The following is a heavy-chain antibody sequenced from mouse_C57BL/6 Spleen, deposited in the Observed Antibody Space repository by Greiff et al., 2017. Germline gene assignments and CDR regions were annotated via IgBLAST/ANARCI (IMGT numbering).Heavy chain of an antibody. CDR3: YYYGSSDWYFDV. CDR1: GYAFSSYW. V-gene: IGHV1-80*01. J-gene: IGHJ1*03. CDR2: IYPGDGDT. D-gene: IGHD1-1*01. Sequence: QVQLQQSGAELVKPGASVKISCKASGYAFSSYWMNWVKQRPGTGLEWIGQIYPGDGDTNYNGKLKGKATLTADKSSSTAYMQLSSLTSEDSAVYFCYYYGSSDWYFDVWGTGTTVTVSS.